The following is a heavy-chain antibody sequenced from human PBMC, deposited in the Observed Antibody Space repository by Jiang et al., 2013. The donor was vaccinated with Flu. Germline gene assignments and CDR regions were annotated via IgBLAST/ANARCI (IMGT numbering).Heavy chain of an antibody. D-gene: IGHD5-12*01. V-gene: IGHV3-48*03. CDR2: ISSSGSTI. J-gene: IGHJ6*03. CDR3: AREWLRRPYYYYYMDV. Sequence: FSSYEMNWVRQAPGKGLEWVSYISSSGSTIYYADSVKGRFTISRDNAKNSLYLQMNSLRAEDTAVYYCAREWLRRPYYYYYMDVWGKGTTVTVSS. CDR1: FSSYE.